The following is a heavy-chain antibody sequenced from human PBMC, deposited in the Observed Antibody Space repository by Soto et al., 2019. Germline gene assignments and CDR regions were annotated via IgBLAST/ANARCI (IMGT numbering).Heavy chain of an antibody. D-gene: IGHD6-19*01. CDR3: ARARGSGWYGDYFDY. CDR2: ISSSSSYI. CDR1: GFTFSSYS. V-gene: IGHV3-21*01. Sequence: GGSLRLSCAASGFTFSSYSMNWVRQAPGKGLEWVSSISSSSSYIYYADSVKGRFTISRDNAKNSLYLQMNSLRAEDTAVYYCARARGSGWYGDYFDYWGQGTLVTVSS. J-gene: IGHJ4*02.